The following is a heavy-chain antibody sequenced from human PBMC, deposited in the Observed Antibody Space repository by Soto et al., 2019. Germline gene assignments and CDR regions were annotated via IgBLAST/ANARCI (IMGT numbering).Heavy chain of an antibody. CDR2: IYYSGST. Sequence: PSETLSLTCTVSGGSISSGGYYWSWIRQPPGKGLEWIGYIYYSGSTYYNPSLKSRVTISVDTSKNQFSLKLSSVTAADTAVYYCAREIEATRGYYDFWSGYFSETIDPWGQGTLVTVSS. J-gene: IGHJ5*02. CDR1: GGSISSGGYY. CDR3: AREIEATRGYYDFWSGYFSETIDP. V-gene: IGHV4-30-4*01. D-gene: IGHD3-3*01.